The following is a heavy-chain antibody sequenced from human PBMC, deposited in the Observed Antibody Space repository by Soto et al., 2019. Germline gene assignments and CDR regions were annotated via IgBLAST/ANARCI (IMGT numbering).Heavy chain of an antibody. CDR1: GYTFTGYY. D-gene: IGHD2-15*01. CDR2: INPNSGNT. CDR3: ARVMLGGHSDY. Sequence: ASVKVSCKASGYTFTGYYMPWVRQAPGQGLEWMGWINPNSGNTGYAQKFQGRVTMTRNTSIRTAYIDLSSLSSDDTAVYYCARVMLGGHSDYWGQGTLVTVSS. V-gene: IGHV1-8*02. J-gene: IGHJ4*02.